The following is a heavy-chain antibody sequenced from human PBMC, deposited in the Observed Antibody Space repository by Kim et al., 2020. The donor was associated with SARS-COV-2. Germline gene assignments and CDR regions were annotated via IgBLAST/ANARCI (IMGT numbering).Heavy chain of an antibody. Sequence: GGSLRLSCAASGFTFSSYEMNWVRQAPGKGLEWVSYISSSGSTIYYADSVKGRFTISRDNAKNSLYLQMNSLRAEDTAVYYCASSAYYDSSGYQYHNDYWGQGTLVTVSS. CDR2: ISSSGSTI. CDR3: ASSAYYDSSGYQYHNDY. V-gene: IGHV3-48*03. CDR1: GFTFSSYE. J-gene: IGHJ4*02. D-gene: IGHD3-22*01.